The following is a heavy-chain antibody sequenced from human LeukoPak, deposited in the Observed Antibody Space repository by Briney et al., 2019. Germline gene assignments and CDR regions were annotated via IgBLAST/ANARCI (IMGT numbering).Heavy chain of an antibody. J-gene: IGHJ4*02. CDR1: GFTFSRYE. V-gene: IGHV3-48*03. Sequence: GGSLRLSCAASGFTFSRYEMNWVRQAPGKGLEWVSYISSSGSTIYYADSVKGRFTISRDNAKNSLYLQMNSLRAEDTAVYYCAREDGIAAASFDYWGQGTLVTVSS. CDR3: AREDGIAAASFDY. D-gene: IGHD6-13*01. CDR2: ISSSGSTI.